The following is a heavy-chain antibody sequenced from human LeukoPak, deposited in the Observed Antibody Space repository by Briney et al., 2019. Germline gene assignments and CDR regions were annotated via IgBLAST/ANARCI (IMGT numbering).Heavy chain of an antibody. CDR2: IYFSGST. J-gene: IGHJ5*02. CDR3: AILGGYPNWFDP. Sequence: SETLSLTCTVSGGSISCSSYYWGWFRQPPGKGLEWIGSIYFSGSTYYSPSLKSRVTISMDTSKNQFSLKLSSVTAADTAVYYCAILGGYPNWFDPWGQGTLVTVSS. D-gene: IGHD6-13*01. CDR1: GGSISCSSYY. V-gene: IGHV4-39*01.